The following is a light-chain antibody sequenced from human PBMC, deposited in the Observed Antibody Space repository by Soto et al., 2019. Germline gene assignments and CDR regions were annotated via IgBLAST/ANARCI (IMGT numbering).Light chain of an antibody. J-gene: IGKJ2*01. CDR3: QQHVDSSPYT. CDR1: QSISHW. Sequence: DIQMTRSPSTLSASVGDRITITCRASQSISHWLAWYQLKPGKAPRLLIYDASRLESGVPSRFSGSGSGTEFTLTISSLQPDDFATYYCQQHVDSSPYTLGQGTKLEIK. V-gene: IGKV1-5*01. CDR2: DAS.